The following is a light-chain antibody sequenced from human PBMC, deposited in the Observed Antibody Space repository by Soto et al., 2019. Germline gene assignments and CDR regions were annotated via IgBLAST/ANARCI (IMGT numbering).Light chain of an antibody. CDR2: GND. CDR3: KSYDSSLSGYV. Sequence: QCVLTQTPSVYGPPGETFIMSCSGSTSNLGAPYDVNWFRQLPATVPRLLIYGNDNRPSGVPDRFSGSKYGTSASLAMSGLQAQDEADYYSKSYDSSLSGYVFGTGTKVTVL. J-gene: IGLJ1*01. CDR1: TSNLGAPYD. V-gene: IGLV1-40*01.